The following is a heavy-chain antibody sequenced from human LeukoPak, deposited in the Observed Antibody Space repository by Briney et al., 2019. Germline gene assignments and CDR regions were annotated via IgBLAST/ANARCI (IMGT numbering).Heavy chain of an antibody. V-gene: IGHV3-53*01. CDR1: GFTVSSNY. CDR3: ATPLDYYGSGSYYKTPYYYGMDV. J-gene: IGHJ6*02. Sequence: TGGSLRLSCAASGFTVSSNYMSWVRQAPGKGLEWVSVIYSGGSTYYADSVKGRFTISRDNSKNTLYLQMNSLRAEDTAVYYCATPLDYYGSGSYYKTPYYYGMDVWGQGTTVTVSS. CDR2: IYSGGST. D-gene: IGHD3-10*01.